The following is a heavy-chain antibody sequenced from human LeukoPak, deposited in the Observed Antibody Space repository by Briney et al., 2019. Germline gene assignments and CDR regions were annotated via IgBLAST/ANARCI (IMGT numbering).Heavy chain of an antibody. J-gene: IGHJ4*02. CDR2: IYYSGST. D-gene: IGHD6-19*01. CDR1: GGSISSSSYY. CDR3: ARVERKQWLVSLVDY. V-gene: IGHV4-39*07. Sequence: PSETLSLTCTVSGGSISSSSYYWGWIRQPPGKGLEWIGSIYYSGSTYYNPSLKSRVTISVDTSKNQFSLKLSSVTAADTAVYYCARVERKQWLVSLVDYWGQGTLVTVSS.